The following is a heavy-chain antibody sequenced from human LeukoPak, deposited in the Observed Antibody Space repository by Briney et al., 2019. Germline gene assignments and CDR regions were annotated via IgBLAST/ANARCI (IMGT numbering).Heavy chain of an antibody. V-gene: IGHV4-38-2*01. J-gene: IGHJ4*02. CDR3: ARTPLTMVGIYYFDY. Sequence: SETLSLTCAVSGYSISSGYYWGWIRQPPGKGLEWIGSIYHSGSTYYNLSLKSRVTISVDTSKNQFSLKLSSVTAADTAVYYCARTPLTMVGIYYFDYWGQGTLVTVSS. CDR1: GYSISSGYY. D-gene: IGHD3-10*01. CDR2: IYHSGST.